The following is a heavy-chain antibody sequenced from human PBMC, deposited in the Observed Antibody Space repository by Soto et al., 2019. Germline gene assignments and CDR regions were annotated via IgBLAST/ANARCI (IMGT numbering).Heavy chain of an antibody. CDR1: GFTFDDYA. D-gene: IGHD2-15*01. CDR2: ISWNSGSI. J-gene: IGHJ4*02. V-gene: IGHV3-9*01. Sequence: EVQLVESGGGLVQRGRSLRLSCAASGFTFDDYAMHWVRQAPGKGLEWVSGISWNSGSIGYADSVKGRFTISRDNAKNSLYLQMNSLRAEDTALYYCAKGICSGGSCYFDYWGQGTLVTVSS. CDR3: AKGICSGGSCYFDY.